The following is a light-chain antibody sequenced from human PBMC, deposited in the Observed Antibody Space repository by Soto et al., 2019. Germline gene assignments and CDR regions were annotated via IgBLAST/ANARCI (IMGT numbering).Light chain of an antibody. V-gene: IGLV2-14*01. CDR1: TSDVDYNR. CDR3: SSYTIRRSWV. J-gene: IGLJ3*02. CDR2: EVT. Sequence: QSALTQPASVTGSPGQSITISCTGTTSDVDYNRVSWYQQYPGTAPKLMINEVTNRSSGVSDRFSGSRSGNTASLTISGLQPEDEADYYCSSYTIRRSWVFGGGTKLTVL.